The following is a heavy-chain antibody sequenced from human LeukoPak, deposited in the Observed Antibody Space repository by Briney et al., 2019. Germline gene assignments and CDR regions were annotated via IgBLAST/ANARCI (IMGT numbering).Heavy chain of an antibody. CDR3: AKTGDYYDSSGYYYYYYMDV. D-gene: IGHD3-22*01. V-gene: IGHV3-30*02. CDR2: IRYDGSNK. J-gene: IGHJ6*03. CDR1: GFTFSSYG. Sequence: YPGGSLRLSCAASGFTFSSYGMHWVRQAPGKGLEWVAFIRYDGSNKYYADSVKGRFTISRDNSKNTLYLQMNSLRAEDTAVYYCAKTGDYYDSSGYYYYYYMDVWGKGTTVTISS.